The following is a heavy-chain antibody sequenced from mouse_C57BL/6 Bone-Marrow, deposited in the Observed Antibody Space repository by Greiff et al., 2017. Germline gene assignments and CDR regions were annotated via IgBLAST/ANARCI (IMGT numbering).Heavy chain of an antibody. D-gene: IGHD1-1*01. Sequence: QVQLQQPGAELVKPGASVKLSCKASGYTFTSYWMQWVKQRPGQGLEWIGEIDPSDSYNNYNQKFKGKATLTVDTSSSTAYMQLSSLTSEDYAVYDCAREGLLRYWYFDVWGTGTTVTVSS. J-gene: IGHJ1*03. V-gene: IGHV1-50*01. CDR1: GYTFTSYW. CDR2: IDPSDSYN. CDR3: AREGLLRYWYFDV.